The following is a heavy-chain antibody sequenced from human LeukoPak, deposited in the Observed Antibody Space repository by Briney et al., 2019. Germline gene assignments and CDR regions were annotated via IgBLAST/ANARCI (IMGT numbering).Heavy chain of an antibody. V-gene: IGHV1-18*01. Sequence: PQASVKVSCKASGYTFTSYGISWVRQAPGQGLEWMGWISAYNGNTNYAQKLQGRVTMTTDTSTSTAYMELRSLRSDDTAVYYCARDHTLLWFGELPLYYFDYWGQGTLVTVSS. J-gene: IGHJ4*02. D-gene: IGHD3-10*01. CDR2: ISAYNGNT. CDR3: ARDHTLLWFGELPLYYFDY. CDR1: GYTFTSYG.